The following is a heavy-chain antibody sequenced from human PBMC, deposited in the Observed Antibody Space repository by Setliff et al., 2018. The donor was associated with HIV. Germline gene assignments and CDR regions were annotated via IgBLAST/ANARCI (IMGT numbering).Heavy chain of an antibody. Sequence: PSETLSLTCTVSGGSISSDDYYWNWIRQPPGKGLEWIGYITYSGSAYYNPSLKSRVTISIDTSNNQFSLKLNSVTAADTAIYYCARAGMGALRSLFDYWGQGTLVTVSS. CDR3: ARAGMGALRSLFDY. CDR2: ITYSGSA. CDR1: GGSISSDDYY. V-gene: IGHV4-30-4*08. D-gene: IGHD1-26*01. J-gene: IGHJ4*02.